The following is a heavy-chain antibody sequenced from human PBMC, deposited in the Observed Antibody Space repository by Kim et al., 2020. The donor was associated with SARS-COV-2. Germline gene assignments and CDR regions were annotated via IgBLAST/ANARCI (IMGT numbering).Heavy chain of an antibody. V-gene: IGHV4-38-2*02. Sequence: SETLSLTCTVSGYSISSGYYWGWIRQPPGKGLEWIGSIYHSGTTYYNPSLKSRVTISVDTSKNQFSLKLSSVTAADTAVYYCARDGLGFGELSSASLYWGQGTLVTVSS. CDR2: IYHSGTT. D-gene: IGHD3-10*01. J-gene: IGHJ4*02. CDR3: ARDGLGFGELSSASLY. CDR1: GYSISSGYY.